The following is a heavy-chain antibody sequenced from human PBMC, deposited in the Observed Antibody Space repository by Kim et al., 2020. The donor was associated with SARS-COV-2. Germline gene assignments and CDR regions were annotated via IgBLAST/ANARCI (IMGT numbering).Heavy chain of an antibody. V-gene: IGHV3-15*01. CDR3: TTSRSM. CDR2: TDGRST. J-gene: IGHJ4*02. Sequence: TDGRSTDYAAPVKGRFTNSRDDSKNTLYLQMDSLKTEDTAVYYCTTSRSMWGQGTLVTVSS.